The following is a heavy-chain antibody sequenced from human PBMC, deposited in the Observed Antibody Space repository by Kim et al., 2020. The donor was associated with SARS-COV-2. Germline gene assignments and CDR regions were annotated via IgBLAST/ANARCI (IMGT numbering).Heavy chain of an antibody. Sequence: GGSLRLSCAASGFTFSSYWMHWVRQAPGKGLVWVSRINSDGSSTSYTDSVKGRFTISRDNAKNTLYLQMNSLRDEETAVYYCARVGAVAGTSDYGMDVWGQGTTVTVSS. J-gene: IGHJ6*02. CDR2: INSDGSST. CDR3: ARVGAVAGTSDYGMDV. D-gene: IGHD6-19*01. CDR1: GFTFSSYW. V-gene: IGHV3-74*01.